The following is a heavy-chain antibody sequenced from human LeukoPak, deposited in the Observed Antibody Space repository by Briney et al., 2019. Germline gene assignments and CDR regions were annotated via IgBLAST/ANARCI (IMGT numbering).Heavy chain of an antibody. CDR3: ARDQGTMIVVDPDAFDI. CDR1: GFTFSSYE. J-gene: IGHJ3*02. Sequence: PGGSLRVSCAASGFTFSSYEMNWVRQARGKGLEWVSYISSSGSTIYYVDSVKGRFTISRDNAKNSLYLQMNSLRAEDTADYYCARDQGTMIVVDPDAFDIWGQGTMVTVSS. V-gene: IGHV3-48*03. D-gene: IGHD3-22*01. CDR2: ISSSGSTI.